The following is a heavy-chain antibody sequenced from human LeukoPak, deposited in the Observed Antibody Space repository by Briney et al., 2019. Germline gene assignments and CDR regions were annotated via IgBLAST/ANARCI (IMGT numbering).Heavy chain of an antibody. CDR3: ARAPYGSGSNYYFDY. CDR2: ISSSSSYI. CDR1: GFTFSSYS. J-gene: IGHJ4*02. V-gene: IGHV3-21*01. D-gene: IGHD3-10*01. Sequence: GGSLRLSCAASGFTFSSYSMNWVRQAPGKGLEWVSSISSSSSYIYYADSVKGRFTISRDNAKTSLYLQMNSLRAEDTAIYYCARAPYGSGSNYYFDYWGQGNLVTVSS.